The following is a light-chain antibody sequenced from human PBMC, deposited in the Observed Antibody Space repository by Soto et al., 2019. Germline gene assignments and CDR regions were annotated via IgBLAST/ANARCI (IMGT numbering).Light chain of an antibody. Sequence: QSALTQPASVSGSPGQSITISCTGTSSDVGNYNYVSWYQQHPGKAPQLMIFQVSNRASGVSNRFSGSKSGDTASLTISGLQAEDEDDYYCSSYTTSSTLYVFGTGTKVTVL. CDR1: SSDVGNYNY. J-gene: IGLJ1*01. CDR3: SSYTTSSTLYV. V-gene: IGLV2-14*01. CDR2: QVS.